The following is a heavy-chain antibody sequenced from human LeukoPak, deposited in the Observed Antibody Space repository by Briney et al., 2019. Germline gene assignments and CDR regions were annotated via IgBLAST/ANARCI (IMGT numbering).Heavy chain of an antibody. CDR2: ISWNSGSI. J-gene: IGHJ4*02. V-gene: IGHV3-9*01. CDR1: GFTFDDYA. D-gene: IGHD6-19*01. Sequence: GRSLRLSCAASGFTFDDYAMHWVRQAPGKGLEWVSGISWNSGSIGYEDSVKGRFTISRDNAKNSLYLQMNSLRAEDTALYYCAKDTGIAVAGPFYYFDYWGQGTLVTVSS. CDR3: AKDTGIAVAGPFYYFDY.